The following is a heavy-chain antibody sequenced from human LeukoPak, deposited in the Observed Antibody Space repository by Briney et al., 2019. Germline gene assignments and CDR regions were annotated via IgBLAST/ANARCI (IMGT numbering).Heavy chain of an antibody. V-gene: IGHV4-31*03. CDR2: IYYSGSA. J-gene: IGHJ4*02. D-gene: IGHD3-22*01. CDR3: ARVGFSGYLHYFDY. CDR1: GGSISSGGYY. Sequence: SETLSLTCTVSGGSISSGGYYWSWIRQHPGKGLEWIGYIYYSGSAYYNPSLKSRVTISVDTSKNQFSLKLSSVTAADTAVYYCARVGFSGYLHYFDYWGQGTLVTVSS.